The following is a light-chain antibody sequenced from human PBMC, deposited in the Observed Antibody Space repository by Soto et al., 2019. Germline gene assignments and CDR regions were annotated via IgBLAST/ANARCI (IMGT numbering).Light chain of an antibody. V-gene: IGLV1-44*01. CDR2: NND. CDR3: AAWDDSLNGRV. Sequence: QPVLTQPPSASGTPGQRVTISCSGSNSNIGNNAVNWYQQLPGTAPKLLIYNNDQRPSGVPDRFSGFKSGTSASLAISGLQSEDEADYYCAAWDDSLNGRVFGTGTKLTVL. J-gene: IGLJ1*01. CDR1: NSNIGNNA.